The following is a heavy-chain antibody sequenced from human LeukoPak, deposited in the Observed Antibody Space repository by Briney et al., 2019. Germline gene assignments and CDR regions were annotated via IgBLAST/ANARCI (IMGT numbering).Heavy chain of an antibody. CDR1: GFTFSSYA. CDR2: ISGSGGST. V-gene: IGHV3-23*01. D-gene: IGHD6-19*01. Sequence: GGSLRLSFEASGFTFSSYARGWVRRAPGKGLEWVSAISGSGGSTYYADSVKGRFTISRDNAKNSLYLQMNSLRAEDTAVYYCARVLYSSGWGTWGQGTLVTVSS. J-gene: IGHJ4*02. CDR3: ARVLYSSGWGT.